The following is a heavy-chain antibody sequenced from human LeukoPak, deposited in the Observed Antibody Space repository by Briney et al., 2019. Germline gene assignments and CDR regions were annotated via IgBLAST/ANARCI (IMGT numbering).Heavy chain of an antibody. CDR2: INPSGGST. J-gene: IGHJ4*02. Sequence: GASVKVSCKASGYTFTGYYMHWVRQAPGQGLEWMGIINPSGGSTSYAQKFQGRVTMTRDTSTSAVYMELSRLRSDDTAVYYCAISRGSSSWLGYFDYWGQGTLVTVSS. V-gene: IGHV1-46*01. CDR3: AISRGSSSWLGYFDY. CDR1: GYTFTGYY. D-gene: IGHD6-13*01.